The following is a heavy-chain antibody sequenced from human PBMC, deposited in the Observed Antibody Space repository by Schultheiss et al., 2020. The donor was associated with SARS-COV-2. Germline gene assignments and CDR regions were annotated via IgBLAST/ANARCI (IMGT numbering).Heavy chain of an antibody. J-gene: IGHJ4*02. CDR3: ARGGQWLVQQRHFDY. Sequence: GGSLRLSCAASGFTFSSYGMHWVRQAPGKGLEWVAVIWYDGSNKYYADSVKVRFTISRDNSKNTLYLQMNSLRAEDTAVYYCARGGQWLVQQRHFDYWGQGTVVNGSS. CDR1: GFTFSSYG. D-gene: IGHD6-19*01. V-gene: IGHV3-33*01. CDR2: IWYDGSNK.